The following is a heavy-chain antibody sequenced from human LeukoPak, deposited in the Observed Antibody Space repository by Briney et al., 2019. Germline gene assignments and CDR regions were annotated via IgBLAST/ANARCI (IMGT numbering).Heavy chain of an antibody. CDR3: AKDGDIVVVPAAMEEYFQH. D-gene: IGHD2-2*01. CDR1: GFTFSSYA. V-gene: IGHV3-23*01. J-gene: IGHJ1*01. CDR2: ISGSGGST. Sequence: GGSLRLSCAASGFTFSSYAMSWVRQAPGKGLEWVSAISGSGGSTYYADSVKGRFTICRDNSKNTLYLQMNSLRAEDTAVYYCAKDGDIVVVPAAMEEYFQHWGQGTLVTVSS.